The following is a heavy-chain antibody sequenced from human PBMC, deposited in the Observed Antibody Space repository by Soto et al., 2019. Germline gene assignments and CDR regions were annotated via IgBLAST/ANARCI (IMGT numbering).Heavy chain of an antibody. J-gene: IGHJ4*02. D-gene: IGHD2-2*02. V-gene: IGHV2-5*02. CDR1: GFSLSTSGVG. CDR2: IYWDDDK. CDR3: AHSRYPSCFDY. Sequence: SGATLVNTTQTLTRTCTYSGFSLSTSGVGVGRIRQPPGKALEWLALIYWDDDKRYSPSLKSRLTITKDTSKNQVVLTMTNMDPVDTATYYCAHSRYPSCFDYWGQGTLVTVSS.